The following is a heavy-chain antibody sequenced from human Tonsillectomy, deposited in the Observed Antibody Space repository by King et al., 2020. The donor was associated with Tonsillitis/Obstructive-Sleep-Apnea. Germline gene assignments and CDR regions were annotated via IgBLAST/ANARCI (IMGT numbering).Heavy chain of an antibody. CDR3: VHRSTDTSVDV. CDR1: GFSLTTSAVT. D-gene: IGHD5-18*01. V-gene: IGHV2-5*02. Sequence: VTLKESGPTLVKPTQTLTLTCTFSGFSLTTSAVTVGWVRQPPGQALEWLTFIYGDDDKRYSPSLRSRLTIAKDTSKNQVVLAITNMDARDTATYYCVHRSTDTSVDVWGQGTTVTVSS. CDR2: IYGDDDK. J-gene: IGHJ6*02.